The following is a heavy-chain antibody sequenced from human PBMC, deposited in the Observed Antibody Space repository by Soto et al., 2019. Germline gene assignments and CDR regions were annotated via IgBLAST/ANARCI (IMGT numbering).Heavy chain of an antibody. CDR1: GGSISSYY. D-gene: IGHD3-9*01. V-gene: IGHV4-59*08. J-gene: IGHJ4*02. CDR2: IYYSGST. CDR3: ARHVVLRYFDWFFDY. Sequence: QVQLQESGPGLVKPSETLSLTCTVSGGSISSYYWSWIRQPPGKGLEWIVYIYYSGSTNYNPSLKSRVTISVDTSKHQLSLKLSSVTAADTAVYYCARHVVLRYFDWFFDYWGQGTLVTVSS.